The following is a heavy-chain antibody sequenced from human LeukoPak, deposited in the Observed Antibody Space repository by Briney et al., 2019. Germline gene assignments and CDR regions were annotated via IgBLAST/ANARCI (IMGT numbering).Heavy chain of an antibody. CDR2: MIPNSGNT. CDR1: GYTFTDYD. Sequence: GASVKVSCKASGYTFTDYDINWVRQATGQGLEWMGWMIPNSGNTAYAQKFQGRVTITRNTSINTVYMELSSLTSEDTAVYYCAREGVPDAFDIWGQGTMVTVSS. J-gene: IGHJ3*02. V-gene: IGHV1-8*03. D-gene: IGHD2-2*01. CDR3: AREGVPDAFDI.